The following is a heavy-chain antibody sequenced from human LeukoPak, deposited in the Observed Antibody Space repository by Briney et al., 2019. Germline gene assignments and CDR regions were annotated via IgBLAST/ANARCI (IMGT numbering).Heavy chain of an antibody. CDR3: ARTRGYSYGPFDY. D-gene: IGHD5-18*01. Sequence: SSETLSLTCAVYGGSFSGYYWSWIRQPPGKGLEWIGEINHSGSTNYNPSLKSRVTISVDTSKNQFSLKLSSVTAADTAVYYCARTRGYSYGPFDYWGQGTLVTVSS. J-gene: IGHJ4*02. CDR2: INHSGST. V-gene: IGHV4-34*01. CDR1: GGSFSGYY.